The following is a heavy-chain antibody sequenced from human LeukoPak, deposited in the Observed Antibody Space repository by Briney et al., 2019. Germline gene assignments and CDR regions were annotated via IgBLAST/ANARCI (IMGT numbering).Heavy chain of an antibody. CDR3: ARDRSSGWYYVDY. V-gene: IGHV4-4*07. J-gene: IGHJ4*02. CDR1: GGSISRDY. CDR2: IYTSGST. D-gene: IGHD6-19*01. Sequence: SETLSLTCTVSGGSISRDYWSWIRQPAGKGLEWIGRIYTSGSTNYNPSLKSRVTMSVDTSKNQFSLKLSSVTAADTAVYYCARDRSSGWYYVDYWGQGTLVTVSS.